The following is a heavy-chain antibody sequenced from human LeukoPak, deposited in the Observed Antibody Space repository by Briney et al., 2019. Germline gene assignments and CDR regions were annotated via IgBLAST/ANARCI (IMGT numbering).Heavy chain of an antibody. CDR2: IYHSGST. CDR1: GYSISSGYF. CDR3: ASTGELRRGWFDP. J-gene: IGHJ5*02. V-gene: IGHV4-38-2*02. D-gene: IGHD1-7*01. Sequence: SETLSLTCTVSGYSISSGYFWGWIRQPPGKGLEWIGSIYHSGSTSYNPSLKSRVTISVDTSKNQFSLKLSSVTAADTAVYYCASTGELRRGWFDPWGQGTLVTVSS.